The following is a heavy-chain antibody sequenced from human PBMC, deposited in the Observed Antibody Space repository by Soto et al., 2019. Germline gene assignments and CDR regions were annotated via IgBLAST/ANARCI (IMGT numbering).Heavy chain of an antibody. Sequence: QVQLVQSGAEVKKPGSSVKVSCKASGGIFNSYAINWVRQAPGQGLEWMGQIIPLFGTPKYAQKFQGRVTITADESTGTVYMELSSLRSEDTAIYYCARDPPIQIVVAGKYWGQGTLVTVSS. CDR3: ARDPPIQIVVAGKY. D-gene: IGHD6-19*01. CDR2: IIPLFGTP. J-gene: IGHJ4*02. V-gene: IGHV1-69*12. CDR1: GGIFNSYA.